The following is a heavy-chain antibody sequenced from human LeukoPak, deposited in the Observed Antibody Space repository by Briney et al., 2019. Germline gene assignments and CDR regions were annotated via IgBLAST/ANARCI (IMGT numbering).Heavy chain of an antibody. Sequence: GASMKVSCKASGGTFSSYAISWVRQAPGQGLEWMGGIIPIFGTANYAQKFQGRVTITTDESTGTAYMELSSLRSEDTAVYYCARRRYCSSTSCLIASSDAFDIWGQGTMVTVSS. CDR2: IIPIFGTA. V-gene: IGHV1-69*05. D-gene: IGHD2-2*01. CDR3: ARRRYCSSTSCLIASSDAFDI. J-gene: IGHJ3*02. CDR1: GGTFSSYA.